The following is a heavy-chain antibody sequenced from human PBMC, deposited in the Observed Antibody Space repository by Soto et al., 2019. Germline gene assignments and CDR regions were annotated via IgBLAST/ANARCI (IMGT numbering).Heavy chain of an antibody. Sequence: QVQLVQSGAEVKKPGASVKVSCKASGYTFTSYGISWVRQAPGQGLEWMGWISAYNGNTNYAQKLQGRVTMTTDTXTXXAYMELRSLRSDDTAVYYCARNGDYAFMYYYGMDVWGQGTTVTVSS. CDR2: ISAYNGNT. J-gene: IGHJ6*02. D-gene: IGHD4-17*01. CDR1: GYTFTSYG. V-gene: IGHV1-18*01. CDR3: ARNGDYAFMYYYGMDV.